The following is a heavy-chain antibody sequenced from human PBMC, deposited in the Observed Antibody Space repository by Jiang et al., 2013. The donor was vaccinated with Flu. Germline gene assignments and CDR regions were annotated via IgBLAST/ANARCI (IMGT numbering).Heavy chain of an antibody. Sequence: PGLVKPSETLSLTCTVSGGSISSSSYYWDWVRQPPGKGLEWIGSIYYTGTTYYNPSLKSRVTISVDRSTHQLSLKLSSLTAADTAVYYCARQQFATSPLDYWGQGTLVTVSS. CDR3: ARQQFATSPLDY. D-gene: IGHD3-16*01. V-gene: IGHV4-39*01. CDR2: IYYTGTT. CDR1: GGSISSSSYY. J-gene: IGHJ4*02.